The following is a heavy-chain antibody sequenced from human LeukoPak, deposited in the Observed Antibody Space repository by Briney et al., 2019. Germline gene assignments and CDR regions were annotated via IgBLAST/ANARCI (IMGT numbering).Heavy chain of an antibody. CDR1: GFTFSSYA. V-gene: IGHV3-23*01. D-gene: IGHD2-2*01. CDR3: ARDLVVPAANRDWFDP. Sequence: PGGSLRLSCAASGFTFSSYAMSWVRQAPGKGLEWVSGISGSGGSTYYADSVKGRFTISRDNSKNTLYLQMNSLRAEDTAVYYCARDLVVPAANRDWFDPWGQGTLVTVSS. J-gene: IGHJ5*02. CDR2: ISGSGGST.